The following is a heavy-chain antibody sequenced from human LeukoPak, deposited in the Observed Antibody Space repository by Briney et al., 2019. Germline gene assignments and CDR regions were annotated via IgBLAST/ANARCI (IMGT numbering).Heavy chain of an antibody. V-gene: IGHV1-24*01. D-gene: IGHD4-17*01. Sequence: ASVKVSCKVSGYTLTELSMHWVRQAPGKGLEWMGGFDPEDGETIYAQKFQGRVTMTEDTSTDTAYMELSSLRSEDTAVYYCGRGARDYGDYVDAFDIWGQGTMVTVSS. CDR2: FDPEDGET. CDR1: GYTLTELS. CDR3: GRGARDYGDYVDAFDI. J-gene: IGHJ3*02.